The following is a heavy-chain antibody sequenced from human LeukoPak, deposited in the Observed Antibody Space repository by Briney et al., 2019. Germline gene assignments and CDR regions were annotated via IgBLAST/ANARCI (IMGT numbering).Heavy chain of an antibody. V-gene: IGHV3-13*01. D-gene: IGHD2-2*01. Sequence: GGSLRLSCAASGFTFSSYDMHWVRQATGKGLEWVSAIGTAGDTYYPGSVKGRFTISRENAKNSLYLQMNSLRAGDTAVYYCARVQTRPRYCSSTSCTIVGATYLDYWGQGTLVTVSS. CDR1: GFTFSSYD. CDR2: IGTAGDT. J-gene: IGHJ4*02. CDR3: ARVQTRPRYCSSTSCTIVGATYLDY.